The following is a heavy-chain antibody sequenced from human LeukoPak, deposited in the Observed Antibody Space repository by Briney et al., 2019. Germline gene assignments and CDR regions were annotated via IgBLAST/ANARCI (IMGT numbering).Heavy chain of an antibody. D-gene: IGHD2-15*01. V-gene: IGHV4-39*07. Sequence: SETLSLTCTVSGGSISSSSYYWGWIRQPPGKGLEWIGSIYYSGSTYYNPSLKSRVTISVDTSKNQFSLKLSSVTAADTAVYYCARDTPGMDVWGQGTTVTVSS. CDR2: IYYSGST. CDR3: ARDTPGMDV. CDR1: GGSISSSSYY. J-gene: IGHJ6*02.